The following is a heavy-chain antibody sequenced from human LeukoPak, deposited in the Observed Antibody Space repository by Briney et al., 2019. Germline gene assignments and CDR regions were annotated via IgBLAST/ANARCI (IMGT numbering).Heavy chain of an antibody. CDR1: GFTFSSYG. CDR2: ISYDGSNK. V-gene: IGHV3-30*18. CDR3: AKAGYYYYYYMGV. Sequence: GGSLRLSCAASGFTFSSYGMHWVRQAPGKGLEWVAVISYDGSNKYYADSVKGRFTISRDNSKNTLYLQMNSLRAEDTAVYYCAKAGYYYYYYMGVWGKGTTVTVSS. J-gene: IGHJ6*03.